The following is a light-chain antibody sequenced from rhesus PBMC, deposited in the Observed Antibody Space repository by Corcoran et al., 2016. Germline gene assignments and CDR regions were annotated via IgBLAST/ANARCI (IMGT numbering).Light chain of an antibody. CDR2: YAN. J-gene: IGKJ4*01. CDR3: QQYNSFPLS. V-gene: IGKV1-32*05. CDR1: QGISSY. Sequence: DIQMNQSPSSLFGSVGDRVTIICRASQGISSYLNWYQQKPGKAPKLLIYYANHLESGVPSRFSGSGSTTEITLTIISLQPEDFTTYSCQQYNSFPLSFGGGTKVGLK.